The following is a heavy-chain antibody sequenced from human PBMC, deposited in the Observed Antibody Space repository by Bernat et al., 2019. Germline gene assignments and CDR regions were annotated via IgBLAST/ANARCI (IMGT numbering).Heavy chain of an antibody. J-gene: IGHJ4*02. Sequence: QVQLQQWGAGLLKPSETLSLTCAVYGGSFSGYYWSWIRQPPGKGLEWIGYIYYSGSTNYNPSLKSRVTISVDTSKNQFSLKLSSVTAADTAVYYCARDTIDWGQGTLVTVSS. CDR1: GGSFSGYY. D-gene: IGHD2-2*01. CDR2: IYYSGST. CDR3: ARDTID. V-gene: IGHV4-34*11.